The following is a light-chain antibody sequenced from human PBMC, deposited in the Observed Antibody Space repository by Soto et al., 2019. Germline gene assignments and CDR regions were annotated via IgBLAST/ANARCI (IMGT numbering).Light chain of an antibody. CDR1: QTISRSY. J-gene: IGKJ1*01. CDR3: QQYGYSPWT. V-gene: IGKV3-20*01. Sequence: EIVLTQSPGTLSLSPGQRATLSCRASQTISRSYLAWFQRRPGQAPRLLIYGASRRTTGIPDRFSGSGSGTDFTLTISRLEPEDFAVYYCQQYGYSPWTCGQGTKVEIK. CDR2: GAS.